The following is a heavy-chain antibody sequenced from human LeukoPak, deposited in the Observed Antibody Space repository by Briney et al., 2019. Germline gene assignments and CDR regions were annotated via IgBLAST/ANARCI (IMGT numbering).Heavy chain of an antibody. CDR2: ISGSGGST. Sequence: GRSLRLSCAASGFTFSSYAMSWVRQAPGKGLEWVSAISGSGGSTYYADSVKGRFTISRDNSKNTLYLQMNSLRAQDTAVYYCAKDPGRDGYNPEVDWGQGTLVTVSS. CDR1: GFTFSSYA. CDR3: AKDPGRDGYNPEVD. D-gene: IGHD5-24*01. V-gene: IGHV3-23*01. J-gene: IGHJ4*02.